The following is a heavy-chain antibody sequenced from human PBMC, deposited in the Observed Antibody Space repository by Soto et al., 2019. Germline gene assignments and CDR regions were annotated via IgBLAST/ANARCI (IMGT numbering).Heavy chain of an antibody. V-gene: IGHV4-4*02. J-gene: IGHJ4*02. D-gene: IGHD3-22*01. CDR1: GDSTRIRYW. CDR3: AKFYYYDRTRIDY. CDR2: VNQSGTS. Sequence: SETLSLTCGASGDSTRIRYWWTWLRRPPGRGLEWIGEVNQSGTSNYNPSLKSRVTISIDNSNNHFSLKMTSVTAADTAVYYCAKFYYYDRTRIDYWGEGALVTVSS.